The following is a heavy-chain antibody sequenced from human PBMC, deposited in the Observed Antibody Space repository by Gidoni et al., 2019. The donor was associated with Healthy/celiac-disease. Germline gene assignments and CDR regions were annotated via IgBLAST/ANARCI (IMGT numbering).Heavy chain of an antibody. D-gene: IGHD3-9*01. CDR3: ARQDYDILTGHPGGFDY. CDR1: GGSISSSSYY. Sequence: QLQLQESGPGLVKPSETLSLTCTVSGGSISSSSYYWGWIRQPPGKGLEWIGSIYYSWSTYYNPSLKSRVTISVDTSKNQFSLKLSSVTAADTAVYYCARQDYDILTGHPGGFDYWGQGTLVTVSS. V-gene: IGHV4-39*01. CDR2: IYYSWST. J-gene: IGHJ4*02.